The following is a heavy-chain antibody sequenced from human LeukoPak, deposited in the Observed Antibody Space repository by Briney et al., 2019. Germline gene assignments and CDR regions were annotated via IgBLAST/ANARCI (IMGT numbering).Heavy chain of an antibody. J-gene: IGHJ3*02. CDR2: INPNSGGT. Sequence: GASVKVFCKASGYTFTGYFVHWVRQAPGQGLEWMGWINPNSGGTNYAQKFQGWVTMTRDTSISTAYMELSRLRSDDTAVYYCARGVLPAAMRGIGDAFDIWGQGTMVTVSS. V-gene: IGHV1-2*04. CDR3: ARGVLPAAMRGIGDAFDI. CDR1: GYTFTGYF. D-gene: IGHD2-2*01.